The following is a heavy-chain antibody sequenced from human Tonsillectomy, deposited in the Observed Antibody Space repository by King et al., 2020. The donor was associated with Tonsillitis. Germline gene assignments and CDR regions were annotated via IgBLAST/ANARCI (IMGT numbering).Heavy chain of an antibody. J-gene: IGHJ4*02. CDR2: ISYDGSTK. V-gene: IGHV3-30*04. CDR3: ARDLIGRSSLDY. CDR1: GFTFSSHS. Sequence: VQLVESGGGVVQPGGSLRLSCAASGFTFSSHSIHWVRQAPGKGLEWVTYISYDGSTKYYVDSVKGRFTISRDNSKNTLYLQMNSLRTEDTAVYFCARDLIGRSSLDYWGQGTLVTVSS. D-gene: IGHD1-26*01.